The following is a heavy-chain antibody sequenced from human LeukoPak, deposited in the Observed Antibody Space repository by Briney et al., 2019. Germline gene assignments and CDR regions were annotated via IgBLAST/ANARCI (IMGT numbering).Heavy chain of an antibody. D-gene: IGHD2-2*01. Sequence: ASVKVSCKASNYPFTSYGISWVRQAPGQGLEWMGWISAYNGNTNYAQKLQGRVTMTTDTSTSTAHMELRSLRSDDTAVYYCARAPAAIVYWGQGTLVTVSS. J-gene: IGHJ4*02. CDR1: NYPFTSYG. CDR2: ISAYNGNT. CDR3: ARAPAAIVY. V-gene: IGHV1-18*01.